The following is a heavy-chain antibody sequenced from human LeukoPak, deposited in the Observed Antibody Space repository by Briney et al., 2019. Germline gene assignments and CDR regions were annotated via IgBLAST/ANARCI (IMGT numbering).Heavy chain of an antibody. D-gene: IGHD6-19*01. CDR3: ASPGYSSGWYRY. CDR1: GFTFTSYS. J-gene: IGHJ4*02. CDR2: ISSSSYI. V-gene: IGHV3-21*01. Sequence: GGSLRLSCAASGFTFTSYSMNWVRQAPGKGLEWVSSISSSSYIYYADSVKGRFTISRDNAKNSLYLQMNSLRAEDTAVYYCASPGYSSGWYRYWGQGTLVTVSS.